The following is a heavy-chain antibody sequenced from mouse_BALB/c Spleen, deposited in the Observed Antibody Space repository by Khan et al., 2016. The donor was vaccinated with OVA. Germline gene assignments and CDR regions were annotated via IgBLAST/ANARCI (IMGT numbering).Heavy chain of an antibody. CDR3: APVVNNYESFAY. J-gene: IGHJ3*01. CDR1: GYTFTSYV. Sequence: VQLQQSGPELVKPGASVKMSCKASGYTFTSYVMHWVKQKPGLGLEWIGYIYPFNDDTKYNAKFKGKATLTSDKSSRTAYMELSSLSSQDSAVYYCAPVVNNYESFAYWGQGTQVTVSA. D-gene: IGHD1-3*01. V-gene: IGHV1S136*01. CDR2: IYPFNDDT.